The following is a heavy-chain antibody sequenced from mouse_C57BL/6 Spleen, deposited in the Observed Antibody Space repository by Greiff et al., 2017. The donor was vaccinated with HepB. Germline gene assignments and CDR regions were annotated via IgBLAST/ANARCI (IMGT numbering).Heavy chain of an antibody. CDR3: ARDRGQLRLLFAY. J-gene: IGHJ3*01. Sequence: VQLKESGGGLVKPGGSLKLSCAASGFTFSSYAMSWVRQTPEKRLEWVATISDGGSYTYYPDNVKGRFTISRDNAKNNLYLQMSHLKSEDTAMYYCARDRGQLRLLFAYWGQGTLVTVSA. CDR2: ISDGGSYT. D-gene: IGHD3-2*02. CDR1: GFTFSSYA. V-gene: IGHV5-4*01.